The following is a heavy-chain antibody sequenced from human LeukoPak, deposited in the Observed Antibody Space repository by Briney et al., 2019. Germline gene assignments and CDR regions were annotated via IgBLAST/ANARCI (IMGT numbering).Heavy chain of an antibody. D-gene: IGHD6-13*01. CDR2: LYYSGNT. CDR3: ARDSSSSWYDY. CDR1: GGSISSSRYY. V-gene: IGHV4-39*01. Sequence: SETLSLTCTVSGGSISSSRYYGGWIRQPPGKGLEWIGSLYYSGNTYYNPSLKSRVTISVDTSKNQFSLKLSSVTAADTAVYYCARDSSSSWYDYWGQGTLVTVSS. J-gene: IGHJ4*02.